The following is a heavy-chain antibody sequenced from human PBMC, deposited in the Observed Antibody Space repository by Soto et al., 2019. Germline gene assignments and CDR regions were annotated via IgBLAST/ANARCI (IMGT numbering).Heavy chain of an antibody. Sequence: ASVKVSCKASGYTFTGYYMHWVRQAPGQGLEWMGWINPNSGGTNYAQKFQGRVTMTRDTSISTAYMELSRLRSDDTAVYYCARAYSSSWNYGMDVWGQGXTVTVYS. CDR3: ARAYSSSWNYGMDV. J-gene: IGHJ6*02. D-gene: IGHD6-13*01. CDR1: GYTFTGYY. CDR2: INPNSGGT. V-gene: IGHV1-2*02.